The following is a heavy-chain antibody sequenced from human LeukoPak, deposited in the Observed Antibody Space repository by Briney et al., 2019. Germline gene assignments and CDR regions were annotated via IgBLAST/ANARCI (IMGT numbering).Heavy chain of an antibody. V-gene: IGHV3-74*01. Sequence: GGSLRLSCAASGFTFSSYWMHWVRQAPGKGLVWVSRINTDGSSTSYADSVKGRFTISRDNSKNTLYLQMNSLRAEDTAVYYCAREVTIAAAGNDYWGQGTPVTVSS. CDR1: GFTFSSYW. J-gene: IGHJ4*02. CDR3: AREVTIAAAGNDY. CDR2: INTDGSST. D-gene: IGHD6-13*01.